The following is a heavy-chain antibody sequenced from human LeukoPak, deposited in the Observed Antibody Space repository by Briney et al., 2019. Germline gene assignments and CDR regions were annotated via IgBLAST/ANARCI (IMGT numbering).Heavy chain of an antibody. D-gene: IGHD3-22*01. J-gene: IGHJ4*02. Sequence: EASVTVSCKASGGTFSSYAIGWVRQAPGQGLEWMGGIIPIFGTANYAQKFQGRVTITADESTSTAYMELSSLRSEDTAVYYCARGGSGYYYDSSGYGFDYWGQGTLVTVSS. CDR2: IIPIFGTA. CDR3: ARGGSGYYYDSSGYGFDY. V-gene: IGHV1-69*13. CDR1: GGTFSSYA.